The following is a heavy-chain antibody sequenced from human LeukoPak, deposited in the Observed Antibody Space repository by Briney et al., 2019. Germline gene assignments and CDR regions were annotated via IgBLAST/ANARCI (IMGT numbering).Heavy chain of an antibody. CDR3: ARVDASPYSSSWYFDY. CDR2: IYYSRST. Sequence: SETLSLTCTVSGGSISSGGYYWSWIPQHTGKGLEWIGYIYYSRSTYYNPSLKSRVTISVDTSKNQFSLKLSSVTAADTAVYYCARVDASPYSSSWYFDYWGEGTLVTVSS. D-gene: IGHD6-13*01. CDR1: GGSISSGGYY. V-gene: IGHV4-31*03. J-gene: IGHJ4*02.